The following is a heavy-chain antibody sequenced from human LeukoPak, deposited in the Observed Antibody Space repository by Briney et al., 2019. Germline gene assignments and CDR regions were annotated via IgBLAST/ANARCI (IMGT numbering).Heavy chain of an antibody. CDR1: GFTFSIYW. CDR3: ARKTLASGSYSP. CDR2: IKQDGSEK. Sequence: GGSLRLSCAASGFTFSIYWMSWVRQAPGKGLEWVANIKQDGSEKYYVDSVKGRFTISRDNAKNSLYLQMNSLRAEDTAVYYCARKTLASGSYSPWGQGTLVTVSS. J-gene: IGHJ5*02. V-gene: IGHV3-7*01. D-gene: IGHD3-10*01.